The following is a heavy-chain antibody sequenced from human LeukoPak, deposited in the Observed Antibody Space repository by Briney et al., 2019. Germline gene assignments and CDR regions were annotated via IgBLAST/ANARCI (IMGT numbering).Heavy chain of an antibody. Sequence: GESLKISCKGSGYSFTSYWIGWVRQMPGKGLEWMGIIYPGDSNTRYNPSFQGQVTISVDNSISTAYLQWSSQKASDAAMYYCARQITFGGVEFDPWGQGTLVTVSS. J-gene: IGHJ5*02. D-gene: IGHD3-16*01. CDR2: IYPGDSNT. V-gene: IGHV5-51*01. CDR3: ARQITFGGVEFDP. CDR1: GYSFTSYW.